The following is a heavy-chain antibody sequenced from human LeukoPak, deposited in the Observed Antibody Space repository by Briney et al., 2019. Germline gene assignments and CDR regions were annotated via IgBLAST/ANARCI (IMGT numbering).Heavy chain of an antibody. CDR2: IRSKANSYAT. V-gene: IGHV3-73*01. D-gene: IGHD6-6*01. CDR1: GFTFSGST. CDR3: TSIAAQDY. Sequence: GGSLRLSCAASGFTFSGSTMHWVRQASGKGLEWVGRIRSKANSYATAYAASVKGRFTISRDDSKNTAYLQMNSPKTEDTAVYYCTSIAAQDYWGQGTLVPVSS. J-gene: IGHJ4*02.